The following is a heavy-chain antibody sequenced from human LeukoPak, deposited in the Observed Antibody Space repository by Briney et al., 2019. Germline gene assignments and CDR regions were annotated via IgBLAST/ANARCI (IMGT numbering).Heavy chain of an antibody. CDR3: AKDYAWGSYRPPKPLDY. Sequence: GESLKISCAASGFTFDDYAMHWVRQAPGKGLEWVSLISGDGGSTYYADSVKGRFTISRDNSKNSLYLQMNSLRTEDTALYYCAKDYAWGSYRPPKPLDYWGQGTLVTVSS. D-gene: IGHD3-16*02. J-gene: IGHJ4*02. V-gene: IGHV3-43*02. CDR2: ISGDGGST. CDR1: GFTFDDYA.